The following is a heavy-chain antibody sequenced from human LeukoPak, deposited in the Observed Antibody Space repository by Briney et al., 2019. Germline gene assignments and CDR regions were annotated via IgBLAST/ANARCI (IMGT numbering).Heavy chain of an antibody. J-gene: IGHJ4*02. Sequence: SETLSLTCTVSGGSISSGSYYWSWIRQPAGKGLEWIGRIYTSGSTNYNPSLKSRVTISVDTSKNQFSLKLSSVTAADTAVYYCARDFCSGGSCYPGWGQGTLVTVSS. CDR1: GGSISSGSYY. CDR2: IYTSGST. D-gene: IGHD2-15*01. CDR3: ARDFCSGGSCYPG. V-gene: IGHV4-61*02.